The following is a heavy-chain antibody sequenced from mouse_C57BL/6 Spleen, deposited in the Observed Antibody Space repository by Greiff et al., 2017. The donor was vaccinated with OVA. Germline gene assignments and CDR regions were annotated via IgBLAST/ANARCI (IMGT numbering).Heavy chain of an antibody. CDR2: ISSGSSTI. J-gene: IGHJ4*01. CDR1: GFTFSDYG. CDR3: ARGNYAMDY. Sequence: EVQRVESGGGLVKPGGSLKLSCAASGFTFSDYGMPWVRQAPEKGLEWVAYISSGSSTIYYADTVKGRFTISRDNAKNTLFLQVTSLRSDDTAMYYCARGNYAMDYWGQGTSVTVSS. V-gene: IGHV5-17*01.